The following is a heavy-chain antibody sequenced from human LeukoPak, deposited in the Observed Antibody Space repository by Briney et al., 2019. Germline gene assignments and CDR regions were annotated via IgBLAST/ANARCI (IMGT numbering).Heavy chain of an antibody. V-gene: IGHV3-7*01. J-gene: IGHJ4*02. CDR1: GFTFSSYW. CDR2: IKQDGSEK. Sequence: GGSLRLSCAASGFTFSSYWMSWVRQAPGKGLEWVANIKQDGSEKYYVDSVQGRFTISRDNAKDSLYLQMNSLRGEDTAVYFCARDHTSYFWGQGTLVTVSS. CDR3: ARDHTSYF.